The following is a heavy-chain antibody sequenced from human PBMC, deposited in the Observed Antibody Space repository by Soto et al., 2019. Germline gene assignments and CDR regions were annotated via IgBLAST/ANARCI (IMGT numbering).Heavy chain of an antibody. Sequence: SPTLSLTCGISGDSVSSNSAAWNWLRQSPSRGLEWLGRTYYRSEWYNDYAVSVESRITINPDTSKNHFSLQLNFVTPEDTAVYFCARGEQYSGRIFDYWGQGTLVTVSS. CDR2: TYYRSEWYN. CDR1: GDSVSSNSAA. D-gene: IGHD1-26*01. V-gene: IGHV6-1*01. CDR3: ARGEQYSGRIFDY. J-gene: IGHJ4*02.